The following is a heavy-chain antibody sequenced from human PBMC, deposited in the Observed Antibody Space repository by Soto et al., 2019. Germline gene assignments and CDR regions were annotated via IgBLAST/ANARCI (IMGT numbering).Heavy chain of an antibody. CDR2: INPNSGGT. V-gene: IGHV1-2*04. D-gene: IGHD3-3*01. Sequence: ASVKVSCKASGYTFTGYYMHWVRQAPGQGLERMGWINPNSGGTNYAQKFQGWVTMTRDTSISTAYMELSRLRSDDTAVYYCAREGRGDYYDFWSGYHRADGMDVWGQGTTVTVSS. CDR1: GYTFTGYY. CDR3: AREGRGDYYDFWSGYHRADGMDV. J-gene: IGHJ6*02.